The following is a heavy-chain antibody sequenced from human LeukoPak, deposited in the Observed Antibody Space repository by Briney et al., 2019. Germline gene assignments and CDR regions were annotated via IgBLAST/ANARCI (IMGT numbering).Heavy chain of an antibody. CDR1: GGSISSSSYY. D-gene: IGHD1-26*01. V-gene: IGHV4-39*07. CDR2: IYYSGST. Sequence: SETLSLTCTVSGGSISSSSYYWGWIRQPPGKGLEWIGSIYYSGSTNYNPSLKSRVTISVDTSKNQFSLKLSSVTAADTAVYYCARAISGSYSRAFDIWGQGTMVTVSS. J-gene: IGHJ3*02. CDR3: ARAISGSYSRAFDI.